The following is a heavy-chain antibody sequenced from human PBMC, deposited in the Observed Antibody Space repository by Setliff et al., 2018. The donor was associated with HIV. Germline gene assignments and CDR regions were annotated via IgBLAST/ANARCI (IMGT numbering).Heavy chain of an antibody. CDR3: ARTPGAWENYFDY. V-gene: IGHV3-74*01. J-gene: IGHJ4*02. CDR1: GFTFRSYW. D-gene: IGHD1-26*01. CDR2: MSMDGSNI. Sequence: PGGSLRLSCAASGFTFRSYWMHWVRQAPGKGLVWVSHMSMDGSNIKYAASVKGRFTISKDDFEGVAYLQMDRLKSEDSAVYYCARTPGAWENYFDYWGQGTLVTVSS.